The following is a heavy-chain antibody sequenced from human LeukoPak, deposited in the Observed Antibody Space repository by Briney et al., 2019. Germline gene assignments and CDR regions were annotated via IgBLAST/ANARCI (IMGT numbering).Heavy chain of an antibody. CDR2: ISSSSSTI. CDR1: AFTFSTYS. D-gene: IGHD3-10*01. Sequence: PGGSLRLSCAASAFTFSTYSMNWVRQAPGGGLEWVSYISSSSSTIYYADSVKGRFTISRDNAKKSLYLQMNSLRAEDTALYYCASSFYGSGTLDMDVWGKGTTVTVSS. CDR3: ASSFYGSGTLDMDV. V-gene: IGHV3-48*04. J-gene: IGHJ6*03.